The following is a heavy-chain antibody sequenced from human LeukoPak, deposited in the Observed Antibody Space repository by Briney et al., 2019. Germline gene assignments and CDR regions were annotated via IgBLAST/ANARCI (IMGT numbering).Heavy chain of an antibody. Sequence: GGSLRLSCAASGFTFDDYAMHWVRQAPGKGLEWVSGISWNSGSIGYADSVKGRFTIYRDNAKNSLYLQMNSLRAEDTALYYCAKDISGSYLGNFDYWGQGTLVTVSS. J-gene: IGHJ4*02. V-gene: IGHV3-9*01. CDR2: ISWNSGSI. CDR1: GFTFDDYA. D-gene: IGHD1-26*01. CDR3: AKDISGSYLGNFDY.